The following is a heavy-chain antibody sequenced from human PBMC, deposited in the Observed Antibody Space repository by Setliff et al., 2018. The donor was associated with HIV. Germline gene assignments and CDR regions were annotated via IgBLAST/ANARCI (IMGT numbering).Heavy chain of an antibody. V-gene: IGHV1-18*04. CDR2: ISGYDSDT. CDR3: AREVVPTSEYHTFDS. J-gene: IGHJ4*02. Sequence: GASVKVSCKASGYTFTNYGISWLRQAPGQGLEWMGRISGYDSDTKYAEKVQGRVTMTTDTSTGTAYMELRSLRSDDTAVYYCAREVVPTSEYHTFDSWGQGSLVTVSS. D-gene: IGHD6-6*01. CDR1: GYTFTNYG.